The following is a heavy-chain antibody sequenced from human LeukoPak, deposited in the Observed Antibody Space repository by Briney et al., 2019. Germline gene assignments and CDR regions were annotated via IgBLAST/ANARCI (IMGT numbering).Heavy chain of an antibody. CDR1: GHTFTASY. CDR3: ARSAEQCTNGVCYTDYYMDV. Sequence: ASVKVSCKASGHTFTASYIHRVRQAPGQGLEWMGRINPNSGDTNFAQKFQGRVSMIRDTSINTAYMELSSLRSDDTAEYFCARSAEQCTNGVCYTDYYMDVWGKGTTVTVSS. CDR2: INPNSGDT. V-gene: IGHV1-2*02. J-gene: IGHJ6*03. D-gene: IGHD2-8*01.